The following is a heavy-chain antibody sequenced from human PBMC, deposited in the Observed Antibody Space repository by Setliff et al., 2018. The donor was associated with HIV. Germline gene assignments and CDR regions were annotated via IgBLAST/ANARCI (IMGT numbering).Heavy chain of an antibody. J-gene: IGHJ2*01. D-gene: IGHD2-2*01. Sequence: GGSLRLSCAASGFTFSIYTMNWVRQAPGKGLEWVSSLSGDSNHIYYADSVKGRFTISRDNAKNSLYLQMNSLRAEDTAMYYCARSTEGYFDLWGRGTLVTVSS. V-gene: IGHV3-21*04. CDR1: GFTFSIYT. CDR3: ARSTEGYFDL. CDR2: LSGDSNHI.